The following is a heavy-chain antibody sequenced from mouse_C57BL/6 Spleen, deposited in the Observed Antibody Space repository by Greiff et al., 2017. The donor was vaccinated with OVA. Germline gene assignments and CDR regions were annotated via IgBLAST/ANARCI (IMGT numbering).Heavy chain of an antibody. J-gene: IGHJ2*01. D-gene: IGHD4-1*01. CDR1: GYTFTSYW. CDR3: ARGANWDYFDY. Sequence: QVQLKQPGAELVKPGASVKLSCKASGYTFTSYWMHWVKQRPGRGLEWIGWIDPNSGGTKYNEKFKSKATLTVDKPSSTAYLQLSSLTAEDSVVYYCARGANWDYFDYWGQGTTLTVSS. CDR2: IDPNSGGT. V-gene: IGHV1-72*01.